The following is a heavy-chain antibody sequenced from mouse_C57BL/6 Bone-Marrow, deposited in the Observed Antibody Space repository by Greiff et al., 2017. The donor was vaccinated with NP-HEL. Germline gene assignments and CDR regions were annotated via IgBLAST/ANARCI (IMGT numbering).Heavy chain of an antibody. CDR1: GYSITSGYY. CDR3: ARGAQATGYYAMDY. CDR2: ISYDGSN. J-gene: IGHJ4*01. V-gene: IGHV3-6*01. Sequence: EVKLMESGPGLVKPSQSLSLTCSVTGYSITSGYYWNWIRQFPGNKLEWMGYISYDGSNNYNPSLKNRISITRDTSKNQFFLKLNSVTTEDTATYYCARGAQATGYYAMDYWGQGTSVTVSS. D-gene: IGHD3-2*02.